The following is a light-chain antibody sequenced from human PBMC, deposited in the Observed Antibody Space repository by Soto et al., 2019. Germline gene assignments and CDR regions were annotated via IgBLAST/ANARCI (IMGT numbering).Light chain of an antibody. V-gene: IGKV1-5*01. CDR3: QQYHGYSRT. CDR1: QTVERW. Sequence: GDRVIITCRASQTVERWMAWYQQKPGKAPDLLISDVSNLERGVASRFSGRGSGTEFTLTISSMQPDDFATYYCQQYHGYSRTFGQGTKVDIK. CDR2: DVS. J-gene: IGKJ1*01.